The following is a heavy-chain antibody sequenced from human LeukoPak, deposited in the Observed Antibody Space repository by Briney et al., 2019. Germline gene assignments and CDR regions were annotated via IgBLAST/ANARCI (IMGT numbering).Heavy chain of an antibody. CDR1: GYTFTGYY. CDR3: ARVLRYYQA. D-gene: IGHD2-2*01. CDR2: NNTNSGGT. Sequence: ASVKVSCKASGYTFTGYYMHWLRQAPGQGLEWMGWNNTNSGGTSYAQKCQGRVTMTRDTSISKAYMELSRLRSYDTAVYYCARVLRYYQAWGQGTLVTVSS. V-gene: IGHV1-2*02. J-gene: IGHJ5*02.